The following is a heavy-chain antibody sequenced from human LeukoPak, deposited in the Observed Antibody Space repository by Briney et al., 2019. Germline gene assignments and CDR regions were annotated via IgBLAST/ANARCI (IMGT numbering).Heavy chain of an antibody. CDR3: ARARTGLQPPLDY. V-gene: IGHV3-30-3*01. CDR2: ISYDGSNK. CDR1: GFTFSSYA. D-gene: IGHD5-24*01. J-gene: IGHJ4*02. Sequence: GGSLRLSCAASGFTFSSYAMHWVRQAPGKGLEGVAVISYDGSNKYYADSVKGRFTISRDNSKNTLYLQMNSLRAEDTAVYYCARARTGLQPPLDYWGQGTLVTVSS.